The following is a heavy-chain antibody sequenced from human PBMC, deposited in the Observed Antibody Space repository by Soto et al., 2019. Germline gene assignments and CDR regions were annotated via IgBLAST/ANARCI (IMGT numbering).Heavy chain of an antibody. CDR1: SGSISSSNW. CDR2: IYHSGST. Sequence: SDTLSLTCAVSSGSISSSNWWSWVRQPPGKGLEWIGEIYHSGSTNYNPSLKSRVTISVDKSKNQFSLKLSSVTAADTAVYYCARASRGATNYYYYYMDVWGKGTTVTVSS. D-gene: IGHD1-26*01. J-gene: IGHJ6*03. V-gene: IGHV4-4*02. CDR3: ARASRGATNYYYYYMDV.